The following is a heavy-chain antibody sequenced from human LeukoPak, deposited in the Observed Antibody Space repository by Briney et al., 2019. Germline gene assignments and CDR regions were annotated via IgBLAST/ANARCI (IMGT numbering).Heavy chain of an antibody. J-gene: IGHJ4*02. CDR1: GGSFSGYY. Sequence: SETLSLTCAVYGGSFSGYYWSWIRQPPGKGLEWIGEINHSGSTNYNPSLKSRVTISVDTSKNQFSLKLSSVTAADTAVYYCASSGSYYEAFDYWGQGTLVTVSS. CDR2: INHSGST. CDR3: ASSGSYYEAFDY. V-gene: IGHV4-34*01. D-gene: IGHD1-26*01.